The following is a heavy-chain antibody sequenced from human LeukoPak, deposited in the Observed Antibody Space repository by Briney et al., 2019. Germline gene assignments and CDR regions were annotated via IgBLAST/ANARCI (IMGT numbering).Heavy chain of an antibody. D-gene: IGHD6-13*01. Sequence: PGGSLRLSCAASGFTFSSYEMNWVRQAPGKGLEWVSYISSSGSTIYYADSVKGRFTISRDNAKNSLYLQMNSLRAEDTAVYYCARASSSWFGFVGYWGQGTLVTVSS. V-gene: IGHV3-48*03. CDR1: GFTFSSYE. CDR3: ARASSSWFGFVGY. J-gene: IGHJ4*02. CDR2: ISSSGSTI.